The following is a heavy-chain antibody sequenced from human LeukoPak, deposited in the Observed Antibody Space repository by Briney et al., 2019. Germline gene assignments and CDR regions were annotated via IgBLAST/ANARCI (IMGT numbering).Heavy chain of an antibody. V-gene: IGHV3-66*01. Sequence: GGSLRLSCAASEFSVGSNYMTWVRQAPGKGLEWVSLIYSGGSTYYADSVKGRFTISRDNSKNTLYLQMNSLRAEDTAVYYCARDAREVLLWFGEFFPWGQGTPVTVSS. J-gene: IGHJ4*01. D-gene: IGHD3-10*01. CDR3: ARDAREVLLWFGEFFP. CDR2: IYSGGST. CDR1: EFSVGSNY.